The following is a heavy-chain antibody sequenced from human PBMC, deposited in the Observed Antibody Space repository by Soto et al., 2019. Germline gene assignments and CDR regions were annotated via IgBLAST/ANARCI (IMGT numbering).Heavy chain of an antibody. CDR3: ARAIAVALYNWFDP. J-gene: IGHJ5*02. V-gene: IGHV1-2*02. CDR1: GYTFTDYY. D-gene: IGHD6-19*01. CDR2: INPNSGGT. Sequence: ASVKVSCKASGYTFTDYYIHWVRQAPGQGLEWMGWINPNSGGTKFAQQFQGRVTMTRDTSISTAYMELSRLRFDDTAVYYCARAIAVALYNWFDPWGQGTLVTVSS.